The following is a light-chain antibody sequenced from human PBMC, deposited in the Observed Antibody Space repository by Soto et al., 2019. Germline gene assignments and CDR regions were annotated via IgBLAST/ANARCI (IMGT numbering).Light chain of an antibody. V-gene: IGLV2-23*02. CDR2: EVS. J-gene: IGLJ1*01. Sequence: QSALTQPASVSGSPGQSITIPCTGTSSDVGSYNLVSWYQQHPGKAPKLMIYEVSKRPSGVSNRFSGSKSGNTASLTISGLQADDEADYYCCSYAGSSTFVFGTGTKVTV. CDR3: CSYAGSSTFV. CDR1: SSDVGSYNL.